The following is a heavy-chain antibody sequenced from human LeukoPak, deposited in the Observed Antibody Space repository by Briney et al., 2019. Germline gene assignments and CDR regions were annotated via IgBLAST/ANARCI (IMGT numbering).Heavy chain of an antibody. CDR1: GGPIRTYQ. V-gene: IGHV4-59*01. CDR3: ARHQANYYGSGSYPLFDY. D-gene: IGHD3-10*01. CDR2: IHYSGSA. J-gene: IGHJ4*02. Sequence: SETLSLTCTVSGGPIRTYQWSWIRQPPGKGLEWIGNIHYSGSANYNPSLKSRVIISVDTSKNQFSLKLSPVTAADTAVYYCARHQANYYGSGSYPLFDYWGQGTLVTVSS.